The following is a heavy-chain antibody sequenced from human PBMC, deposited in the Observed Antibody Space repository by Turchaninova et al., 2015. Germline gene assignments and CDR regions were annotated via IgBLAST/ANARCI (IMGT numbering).Heavy chain of an antibody. V-gene: IGHV4-38-2*01. CDR3: ARSADYVWGSYRYTYNWFDP. D-gene: IGHD3-16*02. J-gene: IGHJ5*02. CDR1: GSSTGRVYY. Sequence: QVQLQESGPGLVKPSAPLSLTRPVTGSSTGRVYYWGGIRQPPGKGLEWIGIIYHSGSTYYNPSLKSRVTISVDTSKNQFSLKLSSVTAADTAVYYCARSADYVWGSYRYTYNWFDPWGQGTLVTVSS. CDR2: IYHSGST.